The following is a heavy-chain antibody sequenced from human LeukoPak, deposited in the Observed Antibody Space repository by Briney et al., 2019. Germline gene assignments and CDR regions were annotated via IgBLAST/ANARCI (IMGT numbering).Heavy chain of an antibody. CDR2: IYSGGGT. J-gene: IGHJ4*02. V-gene: IGHV3-53*01. CDR3: AKGRLFGELFDY. D-gene: IGHD3-10*01. Sequence: GGSLRLSCAASGFTVSSNYMTWVRQAPGKGLEWVSVIYSGGGTYYADSVKGRFTISRDNFKNTLYLQMNSLRAEDTAVYYCAKGRLFGELFDYWGQGTLVTVSS. CDR1: GFTVSSNY.